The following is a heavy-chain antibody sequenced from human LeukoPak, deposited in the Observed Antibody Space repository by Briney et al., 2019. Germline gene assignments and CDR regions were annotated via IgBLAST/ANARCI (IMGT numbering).Heavy chain of an antibody. CDR3: ARAGSAYKYYYYMDV. CDR2: ISYDGSNK. D-gene: IGHD5-24*01. Sequence: GGSLRLSCAASKFTFFSYAIHWVRQAPGKGLEVLSLISYDGSNKYYADSVKGRFTISRDNSKNTLYLQLNSLRVDDTAVYYCARAGSAYKYYYYMDVWGKGTTVTVSS. CDR1: KFTFFSYA. V-gene: IGHV3-30*01. J-gene: IGHJ6*03.